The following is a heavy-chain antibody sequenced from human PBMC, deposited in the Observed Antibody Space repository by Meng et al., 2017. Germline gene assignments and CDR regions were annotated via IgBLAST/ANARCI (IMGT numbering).Heavy chain of an antibody. CDR2: IYYSGST. Sequence: VRLQESCPGLVRPSETLSLTCTVSGGSVSSGSYYWSWIRQPPGKGLEWIGYIYYSGSTNYNPSLKSRVTISVDTSKNQFSLKLSSVTAADTAVYYCARDCSGGSCYSIGVWGQGTLVTVSS. J-gene: IGHJ4*02. D-gene: IGHD2-15*01. CDR1: GGSVSSGSYY. V-gene: IGHV4-61*01. CDR3: ARDCSGGSCYSIGV.